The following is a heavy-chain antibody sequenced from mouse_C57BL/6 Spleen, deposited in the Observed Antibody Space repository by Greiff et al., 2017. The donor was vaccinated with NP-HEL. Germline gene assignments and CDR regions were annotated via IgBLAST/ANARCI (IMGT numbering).Heavy chain of an antibody. J-gene: IGHJ1*03. D-gene: IGHD1-1*01. CDR3: ARSPLYGSRSYWYFDV. Sequence: EVKLQESGPGLAKPSQTLSLTCSVTGYSITSDYWNWIRKFPGNKLEYMGYISYSGSTYYNPSLKSRISITRDTSKNQYYLQLNSVTTEDTATYYCARSPLYGSRSYWYFDVWGTGTTVTVSS. CDR2: ISYSGST. V-gene: IGHV3-8*01. CDR1: GYSITSDY.